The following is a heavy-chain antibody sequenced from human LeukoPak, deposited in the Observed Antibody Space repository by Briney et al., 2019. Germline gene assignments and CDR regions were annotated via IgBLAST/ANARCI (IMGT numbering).Heavy chain of an antibody. V-gene: IGHV3-23*01. D-gene: IGHD3-10*01. Sequence: SGGSLRLSCTASGFTFSSYAMSWVRQAPGKGLEWVSAISGSGGSKYYADSVKGRFTISRDNSKNMLYLEVISLTADDTAVYYCAKDDAWLRFGEWSQGTLVTVSS. CDR1: GFTFSSYA. CDR2: ISGSGGSK. CDR3: AKDDAWLRFGE. J-gene: IGHJ4*02.